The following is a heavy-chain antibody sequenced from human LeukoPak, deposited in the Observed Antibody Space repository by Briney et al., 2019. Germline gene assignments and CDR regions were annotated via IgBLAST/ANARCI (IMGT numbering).Heavy chain of an antibody. CDR3: ATSLGISGWDDWYFDL. D-gene: IGHD6-19*01. J-gene: IGHJ2*01. Sequence: SVKVSCKACSYTFTSYGIRWVRQAPGQGREWMGRIIPILCIANYAQKFQGRVTITADNSTSPDYMELCSLRSEDMAVYYCATSLGISGWDDWYFDLWGRRTLVTVSS. CDR1: SYTFTSYG. CDR2: IIPILCIA. V-gene: IGHV1-69*04.